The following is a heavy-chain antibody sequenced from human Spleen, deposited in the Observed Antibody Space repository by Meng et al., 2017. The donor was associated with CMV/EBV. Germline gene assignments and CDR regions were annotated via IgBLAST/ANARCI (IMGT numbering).Heavy chain of an antibody. Sequence: GESLKISCAASGFTFSSYAMSWVRQAPGKGLEWVGRIKGKTDGGSTDYAAPVKGRFTISRDDSKNTLSLQMNSLKTEDTAVYYCTTECSTTSCYTFDYWGQGTLVTVSS. CDR1: GFTFSSYA. CDR3: TTECSTTSCYTFDY. D-gene: IGHD2-2*02. V-gene: IGHV3-15*01. J-gene: IGHJ4*02. CDR2: IKGKTDGGST.